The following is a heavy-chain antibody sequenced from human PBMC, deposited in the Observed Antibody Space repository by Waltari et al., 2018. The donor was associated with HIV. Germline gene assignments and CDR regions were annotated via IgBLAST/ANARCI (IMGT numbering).Heavy chain of an antibody. D-gene: IGHD3-10*01. CDR3: ARVSDSYGTVFEY. CDR1: GGSISSGNSY. V-gene: IGHV4-31*03. J-gene: IGHJ4*02. Sequence: QVQLQESGPGLVKSSQTLSLTCTLSGGSISSGNSYWNWIRQHPGKGLEWIGYIQHSGSTYYNPSLKSRVSISVNTSKNQFSLNLTSVTAADTAVYYCARVSDSYGTVFEYWGQGTLVSVSS. CDR2: IQHSGST.